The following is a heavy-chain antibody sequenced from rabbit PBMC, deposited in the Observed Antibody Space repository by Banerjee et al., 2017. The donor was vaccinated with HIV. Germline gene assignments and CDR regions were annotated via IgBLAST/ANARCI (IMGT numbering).Heavy chain of an antibody. V-gene: IGHV1S40*01. D-gene: IGHD8-1*01. CDR2: INAITGKA. J-gene: IGHJ3*01. CDR1: GFSSSTSSW. CDR3: ARNVAGSYYSL. Sequence: QSLEESGGDLVKPGASLTPTCPASGFSSSTSSWKSWVRQAPGKGLEWIACINAITGKAVYASWAKGRFTFSKTPSTTVTLQMTSLTAADTATYFCARNVAGSYYSLWGQGTLVTVS.